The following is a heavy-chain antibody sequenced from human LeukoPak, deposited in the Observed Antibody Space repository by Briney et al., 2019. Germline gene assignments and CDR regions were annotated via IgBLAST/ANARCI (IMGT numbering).Heavy chain of an antibody. J-gene: IGHJ4*02. CDR2: IWYDGSNK. CDR3: ANNFDY. CDR1: GFIFSNYG. V-gene: IGHV3-33*06. Sequence: GTSLRLSCAASGFIFSNYGMHWVRQAPGKGLEWVAGIWYDGSNKDYVDSVKGRFTISRDNSKNTLYLQMNSLRAEDTAVYYGANNFDYWGQGTLVTVSS.